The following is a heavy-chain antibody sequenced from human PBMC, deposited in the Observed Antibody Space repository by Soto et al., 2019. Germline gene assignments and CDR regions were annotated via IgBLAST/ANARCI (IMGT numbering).Heavy chain of an antibody. V-gene: IGHV3-48*04. CDR2: ISSSSSTI. D-gene: IGHD1-26*01. J-gene: IGHJ4*02. Sequence: PGGSLRLSCAASGFTFSSYSMNWVRQAPGKGLEWVSYISSSSSTIYYADSVKGRFTISRDSPKNSLYLQLDSLRVEDTAVYYCARTTVVGATSRGISQWGPGTLVTVSS. CDR3: ARTTVVGATSRGISQ. CDR1: GFTFSSYS.